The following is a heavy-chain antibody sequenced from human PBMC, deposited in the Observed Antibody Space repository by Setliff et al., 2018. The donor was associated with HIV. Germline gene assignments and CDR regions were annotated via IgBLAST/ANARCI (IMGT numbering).Heavy chain of an antibody. D-gene: IGHD3-10*01. V-gene: IGHV1-3*01. Sequence: ASVKVSCKASGFTFTTYAVHWVRQAPRQRPEWMGWINAANGKTRYPQRFEARVTITMDTGASTAYMELNSLRSEDSAVYYCARGVIRGVISQGGLDYWGPGTLVTVSS. CDR3: ARGVIRGVISQGGLDY. CDR2: INAANGKT. CDR1: GFTFTTYA. J-gene: IGHJ4*02.